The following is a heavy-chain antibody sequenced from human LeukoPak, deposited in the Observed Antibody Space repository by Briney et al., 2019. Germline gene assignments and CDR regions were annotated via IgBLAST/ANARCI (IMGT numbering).Heavy chain of an antibody. CDR2: ISGSGGRT. Sequence: GGSLRLSCAASGFTFSSYAVSWVRQAPGKGLEWVSAISGSGGRTYYADSVKGRFTISRDNSKNTLYLQMNSLRAEDTAVYYCALPRRVAVAGTRGYFDYWGQGTLVTVSS. D-gene: IGHD6-19*01. CDR1: GFTFSSYA. V-gene: IGHV3-23*01. CDR3: ALPRRVAVAGTRGYFDY. J-gene: IGHJ4*02.